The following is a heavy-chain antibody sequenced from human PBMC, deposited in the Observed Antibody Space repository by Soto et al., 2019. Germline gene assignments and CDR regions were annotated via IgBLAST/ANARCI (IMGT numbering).Heavy chain of an antibody. Sequence: QVQLVQSGAEVKKPGASVKVSCKASGYTFTGYYMHWVRQAPGQGLEWMGWINPNSGGTNYEQKFQGRVTMTRDTSISTAYMELSSLRSDDTAVYYCARGLDYYDSSGYFTTYYFDFWGQGALVTVSS. CDR1: GYTFTGYY. D-gene: IGHD3-22*01. V-gene: IGHV1-2*02. J-gene: IGHJ4*02. CDR3: ARGLDYYDSSGYFTTYYFDF. CDR2: INPNSGGT.